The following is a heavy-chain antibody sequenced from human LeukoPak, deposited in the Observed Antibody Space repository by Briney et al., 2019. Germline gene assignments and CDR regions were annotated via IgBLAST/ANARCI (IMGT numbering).Heavy chain of an antibody. CDR2: IYPSDSDT. CDR1: GYSFTIYW. V-gene: IGHV5-51*01. CDR3: ARQNSGYVN. D-gene: IGHD5-12*01. J-gene: IGHJ4*02. Sequence: GESLKISCEGSGYSFTIYWIAWVRQMPGKGLEWMGIIYPSDSDTTYSPSFQGQVTISADKSISTAYLQWSSLKASDTAMYYCARQNSGYVNWGQGTLVTVSS.